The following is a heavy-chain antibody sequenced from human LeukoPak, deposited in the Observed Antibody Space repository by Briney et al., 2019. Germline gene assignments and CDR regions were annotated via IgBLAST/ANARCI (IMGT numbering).Heavy chain of an antibody. V-gene: IGHV4-34*01. Sequence: KPSETLSLTCAVYGGSFSGYYWSWIRQPPGKGLEWIGEINHSGSTNYNPSLKSRVTISVDTSKNQFSLKLSSVTAADTAVYYCARSLGNWGDYYYYMDVWGKGTTVTVSS. D-gene: IGHD7-27*01. CDR1: GGSFSGYY. CDR2: INHSGST. CDR3: ARSLGNWGDYYYYMDV. J-gene: IGHJ6*03.